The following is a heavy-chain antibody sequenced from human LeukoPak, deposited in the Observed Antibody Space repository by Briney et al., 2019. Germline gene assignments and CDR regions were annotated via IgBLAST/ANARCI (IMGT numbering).Heavy chain of an antibody. CDR3: AKDTGPAAGITADY. J-gene: IGHJ4*02. V-gene: IGHV3-23*01. D-gene: IGHD6-13*01. Sequence: GGSLRLSCAASGFTFSSYAMTWVRQAPGKGLEWVSTIRGSDDSTYYADSVKGRFTISRDNSKNTLYLQTNSLRAEDTAIYYCAKDTGPAAGITADYWGQGTLVTVSS. CDR1: GFTFSSYA. CDR2: IRGSDDST.